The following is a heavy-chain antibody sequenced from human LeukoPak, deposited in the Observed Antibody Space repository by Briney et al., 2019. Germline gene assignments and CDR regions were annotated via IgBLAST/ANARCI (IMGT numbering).Heavy chain of an antibody. V-gene: IGHV3-53*05. D-gene: IGHD3-3*02. CDR2: IYSGGST. CDR3: AREISRTGAFDI. CDR1: GFTVSSNY. Sequence: GGSLRLSCAASGFTVSSNYMSRVRQAPGKGLEWVSVIYSGGSTYYADSVKGRFTISRDNSKNTLYLQMNGLRAEDTAVYYCAREISRTGAFDIWGQGTMVTVSS. J-gene: IGHJ3*02.